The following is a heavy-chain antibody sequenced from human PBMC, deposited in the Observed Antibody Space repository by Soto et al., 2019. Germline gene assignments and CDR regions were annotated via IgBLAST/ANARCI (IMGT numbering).Heavy chain of an antibody. V-gene: IGHV3-21*01. CDR1: GFTFRSLT. D-gene: IGHD6-13*01. Sequence: EVQLVESGGGLVKPGGSLGPSWAAPGFTFRSLTMNWVPQAPGKGLEWVLPISSSSSYIYYADSVKGRFTIPRDNAKNSLYLQMNSLRAEDTAVYYCARDGSSSWYTPYYYYGMDVWGQGTTVTVSS. CDR2: ISSSSSYI. CDR3: ARDGSSSWYTPYYYYGMDV. J-gene: IGHJ6*02.